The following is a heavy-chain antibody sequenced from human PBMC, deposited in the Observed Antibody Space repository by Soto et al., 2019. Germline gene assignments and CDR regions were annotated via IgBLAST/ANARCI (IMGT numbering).Heavy chain of an antibody. CDR1: GFTFSSYW. Sequence: GGSLRLSCAASGFTFSSYWMHWVRQAPGKGLVWVSRINSDGSSTSYADSVKGRFTISRDNAKNTLYLQMNSLRAEDTAVYYCARGPESGELGYWGQGTLVTVSS. D-gene: IGHD7-27*01. CDR3: ARGPESGELGY. V-gene: IGHV3-74*01. CDR2: INSDGSST. J-gene: IGHJ4*02.